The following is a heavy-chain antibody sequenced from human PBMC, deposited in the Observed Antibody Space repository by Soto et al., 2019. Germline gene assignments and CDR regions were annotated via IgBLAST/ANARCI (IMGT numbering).Heavy chain of an antibody. D-gene: IGHD2-2*01. J-gene: IGHJ6*03. CDR3: ARSLVGDIVEVPAAMGLSGYYYYYLCV. V-gene: IGHV1-69*02. CDR1: GGTFSSYT. CDR2: IIPILGIA. Sequence: QVQMVQSGAEVIKPGASVNVSCTAAGGTFSSYTISWLRQATGQGLEWMGRIIPILGIANYAQKFQGRVTITADQSWSTAYMELCSLRAEDTAVYYCARSLVGDIVEVPAAMGLSGYYYYYLCVSGKGTTVTVS.